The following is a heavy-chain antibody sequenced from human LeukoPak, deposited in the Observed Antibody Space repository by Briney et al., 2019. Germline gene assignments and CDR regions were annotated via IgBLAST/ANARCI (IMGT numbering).Heavy chain of an antibody. V-gene: IGHV3-21*01. J-gene: IGHJ3*02. CDR3: ARGRVGQWLVDAFDI. D-gene: IGHD6-19*01. CDR2: ISSSSIYI. CDR1: GFTFNTYT. Sequence: GGSLRLPCAASGFTFNTYTINWVRQAPGKGLEWVSSISSSSIYIYYADSLKGRFTISRNNAKNSLYLHIDSLRAEDTAVYYCARGRVGQWLVDAFDIWGQGTMVTVSS.